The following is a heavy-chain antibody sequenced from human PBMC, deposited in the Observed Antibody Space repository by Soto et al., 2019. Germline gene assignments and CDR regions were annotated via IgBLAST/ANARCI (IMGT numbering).Heavy chain of an antibody. Sequence: QVHLVQSGAEVKKPGASVKVSCKGSGYAFTTYGITWVRQAPGQGLEWMGWISAHNGNTNYAQKPQGRVTVTRDTSTSTAYMQLMSLRSDDTALYDCARGRDEDYWGQGDLVTVSS. CDR2: ISAHNGNT. CDR3: ARGRDEDY. J-gene: IGHJ4*02. CDR1: GYAFTTYG. V-gene: IGHV1-18*01.